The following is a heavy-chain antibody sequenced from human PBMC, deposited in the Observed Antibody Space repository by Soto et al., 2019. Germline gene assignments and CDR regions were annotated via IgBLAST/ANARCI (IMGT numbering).Heavy chain of an antibody. CDR1: RGSFSGFY. Sequence: SETLSLTCGVYRGSFSGFYWTWVRQTPGKGLEWIGEINHSGSTNYNPSLKNRVTISVDRSTNYFSLRLISVTAADTAVYFCARVPVAVAATEDYYGLDVWGQGTTVTVSS. D-gene: IGHD2-15*01. V-gene: IGHV4-34*01. CDR2: INHSGST. J-gene: IGHJ6*02. CDR3: ARVPVAVAATEDYYGLDV.